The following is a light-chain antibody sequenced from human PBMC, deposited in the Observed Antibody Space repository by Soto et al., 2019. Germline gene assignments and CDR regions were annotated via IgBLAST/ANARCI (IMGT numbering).Light chain of an antibody. CDR3: QQYNSYSYT. V-gene: IGKV1-5*01. CDR1: QTISSW. Sequence: DLQMTQSPSTLSGSVGDRVTITCRASQTISSWLAWYQQKPGKAPKLLIYDASSLESGVPSRFSGSGSGTEFTLTISSLQPDDFATYYCQQYNSYSYTFGQGTRLEIK. CDR2: DAS. J-gene: IGKJ5*01.